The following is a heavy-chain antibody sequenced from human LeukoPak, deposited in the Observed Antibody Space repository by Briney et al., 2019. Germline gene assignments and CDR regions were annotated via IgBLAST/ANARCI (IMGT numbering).Heavy chain of an antibody. CDR2: IGSSSSPI. CDR3: AKDVRVGGGGMDV. CDR1: GFIFSSYG. V-gene: IGHV3-48*01. D-gene: IGHD1-26*01. Sequence: PGGSLRLSCAASGFIFSSYGMNWVRQAPGKGLEWVSYIGSSSSPIYYADSVKGRFTISRDNSKNTLSLQMNSLRPEDTAVYYCAKDVRVGGGGMDVWGQGTPVTVSS. J-gene: IGHJ6*02.